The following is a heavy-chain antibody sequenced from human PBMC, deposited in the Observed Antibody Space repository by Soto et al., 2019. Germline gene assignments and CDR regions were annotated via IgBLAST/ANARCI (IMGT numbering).Heavy chain of an antibody. CDR1: GFTFKNAW. D-gene: IGHD1-1*01. Sequence: EGQLVESGGGLVEPGETLRLSCAASGFTFKNAWMSWVRQAPGKGLEWVGRIKSWSDGGTTDYGAPVKGRFSISREDAKSTLSLQMNSLRTEDTAVYYCTTGTTVAKYYFDFWGQGTLVTVYS. J-gene: IGHJ4*02. CDR3: TTGTTVAKYYFDF. CDR2: IKSWSDGGTT. V-gene: IGHV3-15*01.